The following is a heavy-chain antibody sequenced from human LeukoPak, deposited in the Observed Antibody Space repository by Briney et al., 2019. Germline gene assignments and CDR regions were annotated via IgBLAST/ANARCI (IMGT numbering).Heavy chain of an antibody. J-gene: IGHJ4*02. CDR2: ISGSGGST. Sequence: GGSLRLSCAASGFTVSSNYISWVRQAPGKGLEWVAAISGSGGSTYYADSVKGRFTISRDNSKNTLYLQMNSLRAEDTAVYYCAKAAHGDYGLWGQGTLVTVSS. D-gene: IGHD4-17*01. CDR1: GFTVSSNY. CDR3: AKAAHGDYGL. V-gene: IGHV3-23*01.